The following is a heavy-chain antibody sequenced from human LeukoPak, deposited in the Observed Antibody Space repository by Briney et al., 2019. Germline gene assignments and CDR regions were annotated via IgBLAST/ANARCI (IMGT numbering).Heavy chain of an antibody. CDR1: GFTFSSYS. V-gene: IGHV3-21*01. CDR3: ARVGEYCSSTSCSTGYFDY. D-gene: IGHD2-2*01. CDR2: ISSSSSYI. J-gene: IGHJ4*02. Sequence: GGSLRLSCAASGFTFSSYSMNWVRQAPGKGLEWVSSISSSSSYIYYADSVKGRFTISRDNAKNSLYLQMNSLRAEDTAVYYCARVGEYCSSTSCSTGYFDYWGQGTLVTVSS.